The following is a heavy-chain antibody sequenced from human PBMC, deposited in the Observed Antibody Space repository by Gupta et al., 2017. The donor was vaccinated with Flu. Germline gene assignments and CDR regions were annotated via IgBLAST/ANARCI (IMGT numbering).Heavy chain of an antibody. V-gene: IGHV3-9*01. CDR3: TTDFTWGYCVSGGCSVDLDV. Sequence: EVQLVESGGGLVQPGRSLRLSCVASGFRFEEYGMHWVRQAPGKGLEWVSGISWSSGSISYADFVQGRFTISRDNAKNSLYLQMNNLRVEDTALYYCTTDFTWGYCVSGGCSVDLDVWGQGTTVTVSS. D-gene: IGHD2-15*01. CDR2: ISWSSGSI. CDR1: GFRFEEYG. J-gene: IGHJ6*02.